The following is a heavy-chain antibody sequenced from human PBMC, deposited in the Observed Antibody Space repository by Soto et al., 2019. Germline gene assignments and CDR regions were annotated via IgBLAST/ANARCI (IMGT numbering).Heavy chain of an antibody. D-gene: IGHD6-6*01. V-gene: IGHV3-23*01. CDR1: RFTFSSYG. Sequence: EVQLLESGGGLVQPGGSLRLSCADSRFTFSSYGMSWVRQAPGKGLDWVSLISANGGNTYYADSVKGRFTISRDNSTNPLYVQMNSLRVEDTAVYYCATRPDFDYWGQGTLVTVSS. J-gene: IGHJ4*02. CDR3: ATRPDFDY. CDR2: ISANGGNT.